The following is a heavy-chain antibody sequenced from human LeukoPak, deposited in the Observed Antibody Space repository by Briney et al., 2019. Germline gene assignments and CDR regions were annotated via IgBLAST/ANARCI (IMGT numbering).Heavy chain of an antibody. CDR1: GFTFSSHA. CDR2: ISGSGGST. D-gene: IGHD6-19*01. J-gene: IGHJ6*02. CDR3: AKGLFKGSGWPERIYYYYGMDV. V-gene: IGHV3-23*01. Sequence: GGSLRLSCAASGFTFSSHAMSWVRQAPGKGLEWVSAISGSGGSTYYADSVKGRFTISRDNSKNTLYLQMNSLRAEDTAVYYCAKGLFKGSGWPERIYYYYGMDVWGQGTTVTVSS.